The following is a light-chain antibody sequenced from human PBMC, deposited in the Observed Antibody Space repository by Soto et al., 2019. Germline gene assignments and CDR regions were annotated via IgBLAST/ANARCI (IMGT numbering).Light chain of an antibody. CDR2: EVS. V-gene: IGLV2-8*01. CDR1: SSDVGGYNY. J-gene: IGLJ2*01. Sequence: QSALTQPPYASGSPGQSVTISCTGTSSDVGGYNYVSWYQQYPGKAPKLMIYEVSKRPSGVPDRFSGSKSGNTASLTVSGLQAEDEADYYCSSYGGSNNLVFGGGTKLTVL. CDR3: SSYGGSNNLV.